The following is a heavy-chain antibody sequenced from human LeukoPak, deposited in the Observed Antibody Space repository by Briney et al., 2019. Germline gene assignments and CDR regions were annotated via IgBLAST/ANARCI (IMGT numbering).Heavy chain of an antibody. CDR1: GYTFTSYD. Sequence: GASVKVSCKASGYTFTSYDINWVRQATGQGLEWMGWMNPNSGNTGYAQRFQGRVTMTRNTSISTAYMELSSLRSEDTAVYYCARGVTTMIVFYYYGMDVWGQGTTVTVSS. CDR2: MNPNSGNT. D-gene: IGHD3-22*01. V-gene: IGHV1-8*01. CDR3: ARGVTTMIVFYYYGMDV. J-gene: IGHJ6*02.